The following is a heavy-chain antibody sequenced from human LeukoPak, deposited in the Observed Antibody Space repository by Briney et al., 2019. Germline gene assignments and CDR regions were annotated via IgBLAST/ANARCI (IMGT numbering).Heavy chain of an antibody. Sequence: SETLSLTCTVSGGSISSYYWSWIRQPPGKGLEWVGYIYYSGSTNYNPSLKSRVPISVDTSKNQFSLKLSSVTAADTAVYYCARDQRRNWFDPWGQGTLVTVSS. V-gene: IGHV4-59*01. CDR3: ARDQRRNWFDP. J-gene: IGHJ5*02. CDR2: IYYSGST. CDR1: GGSISSYY.